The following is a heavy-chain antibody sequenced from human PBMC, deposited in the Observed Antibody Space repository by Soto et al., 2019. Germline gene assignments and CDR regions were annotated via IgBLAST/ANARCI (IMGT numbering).Heavy chain of an antibody. J-gene: IGHJ4*02. CDR3: ARGYYESSDYYVGSLAFEY. CDR2: TYSSGTT. V-gene: IGHV4-30-4*01. Sequence: SETLSLTCTVFGGSIAGGDYYWAWIRQPPGRGLEWIGYTYSSGTTYYNPSLQGRLTISLAQSQVSLKLTSVTATDTGVYYCARGYYESSDYYVGSLAFEYWGQGARVTVSS. CDR1: GGSIAGGDYY. D-gene: IGHD6-25*01.